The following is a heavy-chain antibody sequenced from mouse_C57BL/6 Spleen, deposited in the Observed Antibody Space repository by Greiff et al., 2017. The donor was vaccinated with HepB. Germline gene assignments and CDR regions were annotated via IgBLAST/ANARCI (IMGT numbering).Heavy chain of an antibody. CDR3: TRKTGTGFDY. D-gene: IGHD4-1*01. CDR1: GFTFSSYA. V-gene: IGHV5-9-1*02. CDR2: ISSGGDYI. Sequence: EVQGVESGEGLVKPGGSRKLSCAASGFTFSSYAMSWVRQTPEKRLEWVAYISSGGDYIYYADTVKGRFTISRDNARNTLYLQMSSLKSEDTAMYYCTRKTGTGFDYWGQGTTLTVSS. J-gene: IGHJ2*01.